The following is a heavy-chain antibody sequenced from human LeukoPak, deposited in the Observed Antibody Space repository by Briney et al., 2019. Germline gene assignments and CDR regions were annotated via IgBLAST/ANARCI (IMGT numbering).Heavy chain of an antibody. D-gene: IGHD5-18*01. CDR1: GGSISSGGYY. CDR2: IYYSGST. V-gene: IGHV4-31*03. Sequence: PSQTLSLTCTVSGGSISSGGYYWSWIRQHPGKGLEWIGYIYYSGSTYYNPSLKSRVTISVDTSKNQFSLKLSSVTAADTAVYYCVRVYSYGRRAAEYFQHWGQGTLVTVSS. CDR3: VRVYSYGRRAAEYFQH. J-gene: IGHJ1*01.